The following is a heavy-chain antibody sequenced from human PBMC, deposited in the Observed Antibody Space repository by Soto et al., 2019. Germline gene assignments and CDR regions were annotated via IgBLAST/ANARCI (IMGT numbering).Heavy chain of an antibody. Sequence: SETLSLTCTVSGGSISSGDYYWSWIRQPPGKGLEWIGYISYSGSTYYNPSLKSRVTISVDTSKNQFSLKLSSVTAADTAVYYCARVAVAGLYYFDYWGQGTLVTVSS. J-gene: IGHJ4*02. V-gene: IGHV4-30-4*01. D-gene: IGHD6-19*01. CDR3: ARVAVAGLYYFDY. CDR2: ISYSGST. CDR1: GGSISSGDYY.